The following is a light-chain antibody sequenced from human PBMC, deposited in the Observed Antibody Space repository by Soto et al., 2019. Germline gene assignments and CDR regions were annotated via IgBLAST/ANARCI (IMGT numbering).Light chain of an antibody. CDR3: QQRHMWPIT. V-gene: IGKV3-11*01. Sequence: VLTQSPVTLSLSPGERATLSCRASQSFRGLLAWYQQKPGQAPRLLIYDAYNRATGIPPRFSGRGSGTDLTLTNSSLEPEDSAVYYGQQRHMWPITFGQATRLEIK. J-gene: IGKJ5*01. CDR1: QSFRGL. CDR2: DAY.